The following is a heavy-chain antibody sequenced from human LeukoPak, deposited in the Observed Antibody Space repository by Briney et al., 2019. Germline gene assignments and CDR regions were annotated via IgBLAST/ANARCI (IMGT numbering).Heavy chain of an antibody. Sequence: SETLSLTCTVSGGSISSYYWGWIRRPPGKGLEWIRNIHYSGSTYYNPSLKSRVTISVDTSKNQFSLNLSSLTAADTAVYYYATSYTVSTYNWFDPWGQGTLVTVSS. CDR2: IHYSGST. CDR1: GGSISSYY. D-gene: IGHD4-17*01. CDR3: ATSYTVSTYNWFDP. J-gene: IGHJ5*02. V-gene: IGHV4-59*04.